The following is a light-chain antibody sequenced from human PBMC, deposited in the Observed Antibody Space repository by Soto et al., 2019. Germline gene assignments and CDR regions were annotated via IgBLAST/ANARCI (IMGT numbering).Light chain of an antibody. CDR2: DVS. Sequence: DIQMTQSPSTVSAYVGDSVTITCRASQSITTWLAWYQHRPGKAPKLLIYDVSSLQSGVPSRFSVSGSGTEFTLTISSLQPDDFATYYCQHYKMYSPWTFGQGTNVEIK. J-gene: IGKJ1*01. V-gene: IGKV1-5*01. CDR3: QHYKMYSPWT. CDR1: QSITTW.